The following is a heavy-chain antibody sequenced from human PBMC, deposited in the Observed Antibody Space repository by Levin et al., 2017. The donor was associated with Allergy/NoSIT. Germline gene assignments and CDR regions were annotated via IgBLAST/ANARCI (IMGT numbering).Heavy chain of an antibody. CDR1: GFTFTSYS. CDR3: ARAEAPVAGPEY. D-gene: IGHD6-19*01. CDR2: IDRSGNNI. J-gene: IGHJ4*02. V-gene: IGHV3-21*01. Sequence: GGSLRLSCAASGFTFTSYSIYWVRQGPGKGLEWVSSIDRSGNNINYADSVKGRFTISRDNAKNSLSLQMNSLRVEDTAVYYCARAEAPVAGPEYWGPGTLVSVSS.